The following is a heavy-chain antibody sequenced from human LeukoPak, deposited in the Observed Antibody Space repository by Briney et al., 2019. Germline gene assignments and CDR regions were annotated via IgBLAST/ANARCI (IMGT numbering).Heavy chain of an antibody. CDR3: ARGTQYSSSWFDY. Sequence: GASVXXSXXASGYTFTSYGISWVRQXPGQGLXXMGWISAYNGNTNYAQKFQGRVTITRDTSASTAYMELSSLRSEDTAVYYCARGTQYSSSWFDYWGQGTLVTVSS. J-gene: IGHJ4*02. V-gene: IGHV1-18*01. CDR2: ISAYNGNT. D-gene: IGHD6-13*01. CDR1: GYTFTSYG.